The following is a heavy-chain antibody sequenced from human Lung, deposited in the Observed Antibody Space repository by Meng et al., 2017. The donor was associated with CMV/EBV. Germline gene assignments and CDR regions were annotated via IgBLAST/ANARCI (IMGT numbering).Heavy chain of an antibody. J-gene: IGHJ4*02. D-gene: IGHD3-22*01. V-gene: IGHV3-23*01. CDR1: SYA. CDR2: ISGTGGAT. Sequence: SYAMSWVGQAPGKGREWVSGISGTGGATYDAGSVKGQFTISRDNSKNTLNLQMNSLIAEDTALYDCAKDGGTYNYDSSGWDGVDYWGQGTLVTVSS. CDR3: AKDGGTYNYDSSGWDGVDY.